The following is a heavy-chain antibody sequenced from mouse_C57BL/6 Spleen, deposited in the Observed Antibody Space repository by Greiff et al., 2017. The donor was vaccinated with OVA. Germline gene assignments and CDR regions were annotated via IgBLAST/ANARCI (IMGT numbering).Heavy chain of an antibody. J-gene: IGHJ4*01. CDR1: GYTFTSYW. CDR2: IDPNSGGT. V-gene: IGHV1-72*01. Sequence: QVQLQQPGAELVKPGASVKLSCKASGYTFTSYWMHWVKQRPGRGLEWIGRIDPNSGGTKYNEKFKSKATLTVDKPSSTAYMQLSSLTSEDSAVYCCARDYGSSYLYAMDYWGQGTSVTVSS. CDR3: ARDYGSSYLYAMDY. D-gene: IGHD1-1*01.